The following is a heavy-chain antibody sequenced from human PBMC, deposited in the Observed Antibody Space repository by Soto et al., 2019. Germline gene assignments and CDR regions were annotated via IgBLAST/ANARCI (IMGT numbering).Heavy chain of an antibody. CDR2: ISGGGSA. Sequence: PGGSLRLSCAASGFTVSSNYMRWVRQGPGKGLDWVSLISGGGSAYYADSVKGRFTISRDTSKNTLSLQMNSLRAEDTAVYYCVRGELRPRFDSWGQGTLVTVSS. D-gene: IGHD1-7*01. CDR3: VRGELRPRFDS. CDR1: GFTVSSNY. J-gene: IGHJ4*02. V-gene: IGHV3-66*01.